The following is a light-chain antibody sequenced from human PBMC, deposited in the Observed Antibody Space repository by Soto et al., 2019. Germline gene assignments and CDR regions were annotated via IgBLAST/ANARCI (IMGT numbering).Light chain of an antibody. J-gene: IGKJ5*01. CDR2: AAS. CDR1: QGISSY. Sequence: IQLTQSPSSLSASVVDRVTITFRASQGISSYLAWYQQKPGKAPKLLIYAASSLQSGVPSRFSGSGSGTEFTLTISSLQPDDFATYYCQQSYSTPRTFGQGTRLEI. CDR3: QQSYSTPRT. V-gene: IGKV1-39*01.